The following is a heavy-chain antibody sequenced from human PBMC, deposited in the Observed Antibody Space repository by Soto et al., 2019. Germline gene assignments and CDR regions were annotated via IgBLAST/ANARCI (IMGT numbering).Heavy chain of an antibody. D-gene: IGHD2-8*01. V-gene: IGHV3-72*01. CDR2: ARNQVNGYTT. CDR1: GFIFSDHA. CDR3: ARLMGTSFDL. J-gene: IGHJ4*02. Sequence: EVQLVESGGGLVQPGGSRRLSWAASGFIFSDHAMDWAPQSHGKGLEWVGGARNQVNGYTTAYAASVKGRFTISRDDSKNSLYLQMNSLKTEDTAVYFCARLMGTSFDLWGQGTLVTVSS.